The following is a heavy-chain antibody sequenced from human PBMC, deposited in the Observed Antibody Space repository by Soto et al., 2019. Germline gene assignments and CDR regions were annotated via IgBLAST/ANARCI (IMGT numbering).Heavy chain of an antibody. CDR2: ISYDGSNK. CDR1: GFTFSSYA. Sequence: GGSLRLSCAASGFTFSSYAMHWVRQAPGKGLEWVAVISYDGSNKYYADSVKGRFTISRDNSKNTLYLQMNSLRAEDTAVYYCARGLYGGNSGAFDIWGQGTMVTVSS. J-gene: IGHJ3*02. D-gene: IGHD4-17*01. CDR3: ARGLYGGNSGAFDI. V-gene: IGHV3-30-3*01.